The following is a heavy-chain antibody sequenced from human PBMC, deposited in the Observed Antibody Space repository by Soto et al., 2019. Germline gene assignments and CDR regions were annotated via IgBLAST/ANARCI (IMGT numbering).Heavy chain of an antibody. Sequence: QVQLVESGGGLVKPGGSLRLSCAASGFTFSDYYMSWIRQAPGKGLEGVSYISSRGSTIYYADSVKGRFTISRDNAKNSLYLQMNSLRAEDTAVYYCARQRTDIVLMVCATDSAFDIWGQGTMVTVSS. D-gene: IGHD2-8*01. CDR1: GFTFSDYY. CDR3: ARQRTDIVLMVCATDSAFDI. CDR2: ISSRGSTI. V-gene: IGHV3-11*01. J-gene: IGHJ3*02.